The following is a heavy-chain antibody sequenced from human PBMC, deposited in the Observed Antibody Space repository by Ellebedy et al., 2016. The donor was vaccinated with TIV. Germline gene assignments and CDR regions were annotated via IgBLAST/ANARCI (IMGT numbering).Heavy chain of an antibody. J-gene: IGHJ5*02. Sequence: PGGSLRLSCAASGLTFSSHAMSGVRQAPGKAPAWVSSISSDSSDLSYADPGKGRFTISRANAKNLLYLQMNTLGVEDKDVYYCAAGSREYWFDPWGQGTLVTVSS. CDR1: GLTFSSHA. CDR2: ISSDSSDL. D-gene: IGHD3-10*01. CDR3: AAGSREYWFDP. V-gene: IGHV3-21*01.